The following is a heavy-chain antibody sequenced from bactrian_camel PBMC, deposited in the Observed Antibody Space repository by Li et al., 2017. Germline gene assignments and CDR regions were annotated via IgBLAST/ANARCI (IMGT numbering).Heavy chain of an antibody. V-gene: IGHV3S1*01. CDR3: TKDRSYGTRNWAQST. Sequence: QVQLVESGGGSVQTGGSLRLSCKISRLTISSACLGWFRQAPGKEREAVASISSVGLVTDYVDSAKGRFTISRDNARNTLYLQMNSLKPEDTAMYYCTKDRSYGTRNWAQSTRGQGTQVTVS. CDR2: ISSVGLVT. J-gene: IGHJ4*01. CDR1: RLTISSAC. D-gene: IGHD3*01.